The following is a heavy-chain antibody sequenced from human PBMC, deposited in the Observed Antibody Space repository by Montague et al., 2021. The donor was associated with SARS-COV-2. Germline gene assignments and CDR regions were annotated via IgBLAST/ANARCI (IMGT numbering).Heavy chain of an antibody. Sequence: SLRLSCAASGFTFSSYAMHWVRQAPGKGLEWVAVISYDGSNKYYADSVKGRFTISRDNSKNTLYLQMNSLRAEDTAVYYCARDEVDTVVVPAADTGYYYYGMDVWGQGTTVTVSS. CDR3: ARDEVDTVVVPAADTGYYYYGMDV. D-gene: IGHD2-2*03. V-gene: IGHV3-30-3*01. CDR2: ISYDGSNK. CDR1: GFTFSSYA. J-gene: IGHJ6*02.